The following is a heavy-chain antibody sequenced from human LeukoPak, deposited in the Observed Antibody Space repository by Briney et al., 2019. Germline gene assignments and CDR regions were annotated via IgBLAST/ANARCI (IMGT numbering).Heavy chain of an antibody. D-gene: IGHD3-10*01. CDR3: ARHDYGSGSSYGY. Sequence: PSETLSLTCAVYGGSFSGYFWSWIRQPPGKGLEWIGYIYYSGSTNYNPSLKSRVTISIDTSKNQFSLKLSSVTAADTAVYYCARHDYGSGSSYGYWGQGTLVTVSS. V-gene: IGHV4-59*08. CDR2: IYYSGST. J-gene: IGHJ4*02. CDR1: GGSFSGYF.